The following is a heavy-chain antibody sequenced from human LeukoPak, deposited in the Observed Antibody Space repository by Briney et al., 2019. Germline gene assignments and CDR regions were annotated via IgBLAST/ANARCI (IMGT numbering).Heavy chain of an antibody. CDR3: ATDGAGFDT. CDR2: INIGGTNA. CDR1: GFTFNDYY. J-gene: IGHJ5*02. Sequence: GGSLRLPCAASGFTFNDYYMSWIRQAPGKGLEWLSYINIGGTNAHYADSVKGRFTISRDNAKKSLYLEMNNLRAEDTAVYYCATDGAGFDTWGQGVLVTVSS. V-gene: IGHV3-11*01.